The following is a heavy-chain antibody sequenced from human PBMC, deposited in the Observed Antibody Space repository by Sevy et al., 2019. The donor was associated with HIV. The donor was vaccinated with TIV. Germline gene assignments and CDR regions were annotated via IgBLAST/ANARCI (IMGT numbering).Heavy chain of an antibody. V-gene: IGHV3-30*04. CDR3: ARDGGEYYDFWSGYYYYGMDV. Sequence: GGSQRLSCAASGFTFSSYAMHWVRQAPGKGLEWVAVISYDGSNKYYADSVKGRFTISRDNSKNTLYLQMNSLRAEDTAVYYCARDGGEYYDFWSGYYYYGMDVWGQGTTVTVSS. CDR2: ISYDGSNK. CDR1: GFTFSSYA. J-gene: IGHJ6*02. D-gene: IGHD3-3*01.